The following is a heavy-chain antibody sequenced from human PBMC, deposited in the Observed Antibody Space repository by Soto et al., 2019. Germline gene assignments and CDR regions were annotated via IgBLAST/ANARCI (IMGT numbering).Heavy chain of an antibody. CDR3: ASPTHERGYCSSTSCYFV. Sequence: GGSLRLSCAASGFTFSSYAMHWVRQAPGKGLEYVSAISSNGGSTYYANSVKGRFTISRDNSKNTLYLQMGSLRAEDMAVYYCASPTHERGYCSSTSCYFVWGKGTTVTVSS. CDR2: ISSNGGST. D-gene: IGHD2-2*01. V-gene: IGHV3-64*01. J-gene: IGHJ6*04. CDR1: GFTFSSYA.